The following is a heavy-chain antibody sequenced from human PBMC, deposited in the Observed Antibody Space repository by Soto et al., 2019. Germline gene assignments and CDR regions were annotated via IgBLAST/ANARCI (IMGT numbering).Heavy chain of an antibody. J-gene: IGHJ4*02. Sequence: EVQLVESGGGLVQPGGSLRLSCAASGFTFSSYSMTWVRQAPGKGLEWVSYISSTSNTIYYADSVKGRFTISRDTAKNSLYLHMNSRSAGDTAVYYCARDRGCSGGICYRDLDYWGQGTLVTVSS. CDR1: GFTFSSYS. D-gene: IGHD2-15*01. CDR3: ARDRGCSGGICYRDLDY. CDR2: ISSTSNTI. V-gene: IGHV3-48*01.